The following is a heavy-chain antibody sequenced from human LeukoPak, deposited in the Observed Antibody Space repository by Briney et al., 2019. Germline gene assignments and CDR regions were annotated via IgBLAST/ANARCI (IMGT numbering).Heavy chain of an antibody. CDR2: IYYSGST. CDR1: GGSISSYY. Sequence: SETLSLTCTVSGGSISSYYWSWIRQPPGKGLEWVGYIYYSGSTNYNPSLKSRVTISVDTSKNQFSLKLSSVTAADTAVYYCARDRRITYFDYWGQGTLVTVSS. J-gene: IGHJ4*02. CDR3: ARDRRITYFDY. V-gene: IGHV4-59*01.